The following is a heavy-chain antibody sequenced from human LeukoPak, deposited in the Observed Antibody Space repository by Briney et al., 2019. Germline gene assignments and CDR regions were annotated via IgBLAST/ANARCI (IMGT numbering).Heavy chain of an antibody. V-gene: IGHV4-39*01. J-gene: IGHJ4*02. CDR1: GDSISSSSYY. CDR3: ARDSVRGGYDSLFDY. CDR2: IYYSRST. D-gene: IGHD5-12*01. Sequence: SETLSLTCSVSGDSISSSSYYWGWIRQPPGKGLEWIGSIYYSRSTYYNPSLKSRVTISVDTSKNQFSLKLTSVTAADTAVYYCARDSVRGGYDSLFDYWGQGTLVTVSS.